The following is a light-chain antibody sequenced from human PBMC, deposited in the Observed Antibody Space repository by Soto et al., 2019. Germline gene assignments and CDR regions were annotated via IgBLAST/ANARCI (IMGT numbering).Light chain of an antibody. J-gene: IGLJ3*02. Sequence: NFMLTQPHSMSEAPGKTVTISCTRSSGSIASNFVQWYQQRPGSAPTTVIYEDNQSPSGVPDRFSGSIDSSSNSASLTISRLKTEDEADYYCQSYDSSNLWVFGGGTKLTVL. CDR2: EDN. V-gene: IGLV6-57*04. CDR1: SGSIASNF. CDR3: QSYDSSNLWV.